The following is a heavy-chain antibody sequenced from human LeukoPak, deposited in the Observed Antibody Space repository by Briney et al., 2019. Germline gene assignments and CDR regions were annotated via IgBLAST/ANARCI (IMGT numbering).Heavy chain of an antibody. CDR2: ISGSGGSP. J-gene: IGHJ4*02. CDR3: AKVTSGGSCYQSDY. Sequence: GGSLRLSCVASGFTFSNSAMSWVRQAPGKGLEWVSGISGSGGSPYYADSVKGRFTISRDNSKNTLHLQMNSLRAEETAVYYCAKVTSGGSCYQSDYWGQGTLVTVSS. D-gene: IGHD2-15*01. V-gene: IGHV3-23*01. CDR1: GFTFSNSA.